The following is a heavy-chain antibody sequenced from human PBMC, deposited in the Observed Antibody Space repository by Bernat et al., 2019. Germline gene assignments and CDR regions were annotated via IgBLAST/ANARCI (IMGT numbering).Heavy chain of an antibody. J-gene: IGHJ4*02. CDR3: ARQDSYGNVDY. Sequence: EVRLVESGGGLVQPGGSLRLSCEASGFTFSSYYMNWVRQAPGRGLEWVSFISTTGSTLHYSDSVKGRFTVSRDDAENSLYLQMNSLRDEDTAVYYCARQDSYGNVDYWGQGTLVTVSA. CDR1: GFTFSSYY. CDR2: ISTTGSTL. D-gene: IGHD5-18*01. V-gene: IGHV3-48*02.